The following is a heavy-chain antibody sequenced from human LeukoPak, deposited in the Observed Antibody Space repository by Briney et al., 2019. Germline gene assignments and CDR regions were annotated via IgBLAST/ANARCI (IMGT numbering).Heavy chain of an antibody. CDR1: GGSISSYY. D-gene: IGHD3-22*01. CDR3: ARGARGGSGYGRQNYYYYGMDV. CDR2: IYYSGST. Sequence: PSETLSLTCTVSGGSISSYYWSWIRQPPGKGLEWIGYIYYSGSTNYNPFLKSRVTISVDTSKNQFSLKLSSVTAADTAVYYCARGARGGSGYGRQNYYYYGMDVWGQGTTVTVSS. V-gene: IGHV4-59*01. J-gene: IGHJ6*02.